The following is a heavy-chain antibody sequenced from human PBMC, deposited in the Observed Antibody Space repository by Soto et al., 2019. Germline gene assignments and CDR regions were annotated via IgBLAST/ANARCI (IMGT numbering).Heavy chain of an antibody. Sequence: QVQLQESGPGLVEPSQTLSLICTVSGGSISSGDYYWSWIRQLPGKGLEWIGYIYYSGTTFHNPSLQSRVSISVDTSKNLFSLKLSSMTAADTAMYYCARTSGDYGLSKYFQHWGQGTLVTVSS. CDR2: IYYSGTT. CDR1: GGSISSGDYY. J-gene: IGHJ1*01. V-gene: IGHV4-31*03. D-gene: IGHD4-17*01. CDR3: ARTSGDYGLSKYFQH.